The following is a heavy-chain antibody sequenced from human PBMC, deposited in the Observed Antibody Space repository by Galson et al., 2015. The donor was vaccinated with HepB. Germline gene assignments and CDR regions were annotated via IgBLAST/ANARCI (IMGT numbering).Heavy chain of an antibody. CDR3: AKDFSTSGYSTFDI. CDR2: ISYDGSDK. V-gene: IGHV3-30*18. CDR1: GFTFSDYG. J-gene: IGHJ3*02. Sequence: SLRLSCAASGFTFSDYGFHWVRQAPGKGLEWVAVISYDGSDKYYADSVKGRFTISRDNSKNTLYLQMNSLRAEDTALYHCAKDFSTSGYSTFDIWGQGTMVTVSS. D-gene: IGHD3-22*01.